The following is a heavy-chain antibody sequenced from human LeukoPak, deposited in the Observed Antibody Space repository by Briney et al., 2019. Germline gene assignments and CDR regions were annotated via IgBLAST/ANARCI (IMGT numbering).Heavy chain of an antibody. CDR2: IIPIFGTA. Sequence: GASVKVSCKASGGTFSSHAISWVRQAPGQGLEWMGGIIPIFGTANYAQKFQGRVTITTDESTSTAYMELSSLRSEDTAVYYCANGWVVPAAPNNNWFDPWGQGTLVTVSS. V-gene: IGHV1-69*05. J-gene: IGHJ5*02. D-gene: IGHD2-2*01. CDR3: ANGWVVPAAPNNNWFDP. CDR1: GGTFSSHA.